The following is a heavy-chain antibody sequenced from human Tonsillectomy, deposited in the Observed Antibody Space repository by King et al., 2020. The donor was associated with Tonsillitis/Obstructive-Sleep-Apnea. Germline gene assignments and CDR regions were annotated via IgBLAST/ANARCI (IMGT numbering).Heavy chain of an antibody. D-gene: IGHD3-3*01. CDR2: ISSSSSYT. V-gene: IGHV3-11*05. CDR3: ARATRKRITIFGVVITLDY. CDR1: GFTFSDYY. Sequence: VQLVESGGGLVKPGGSLRLSCAASGFTFSDYYMSWIRQAPGEGLEWVSYISSSSSYTNYADSVKGRFTISRDNAKNSLYLQMNSLRAEDTAGYYCARATRKRITIFGVVITLDYWGQGTLVTVSS. J-gene: IGHJ4*02.